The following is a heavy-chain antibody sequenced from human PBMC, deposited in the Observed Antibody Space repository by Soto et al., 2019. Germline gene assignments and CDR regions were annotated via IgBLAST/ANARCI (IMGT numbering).Heavy chain of an antibody. CDR1: GFTFSSYW. CDR3: ARGSGSYNIEDY. D-gene: IGHD1-26*01. Sequence: GGSLRLSCAGSGFTFSSYWMHWVRQAPGKGLVWVSRIKTDGTSTSYADSVKGRFIISSDNAKNTLYLQMDSLRVEDTAVYYCARGSGSYNIEDYWGQGTLVTVSS. V-gene: IGHV3-74*01. CDR2: IKTDGTST. J-gene: IGHJ4*02.